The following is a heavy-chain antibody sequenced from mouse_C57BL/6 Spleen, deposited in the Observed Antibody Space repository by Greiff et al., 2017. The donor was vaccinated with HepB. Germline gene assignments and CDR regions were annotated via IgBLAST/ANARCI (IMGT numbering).Heavy chain of an antibody. CDR3: ARTGENYDGKGAY. CDR1: GFSLTSYG. V-gene: IGHV2-2*01. CDR2: IWSGGST. Sequence: QVQLKESGPGLVQPSQSLSITCTVSGFSLTSYGVHWVRQSPGKGLEWLGVIWSGGSTDYNAAFISRLSISKDNSKSQVFFKMNSLQADDTAIYYCARTGENYDGKGAYWGQGTLVTVSA. D-gene: IGHD2-1*01. J-gene: IGHJ3*01.